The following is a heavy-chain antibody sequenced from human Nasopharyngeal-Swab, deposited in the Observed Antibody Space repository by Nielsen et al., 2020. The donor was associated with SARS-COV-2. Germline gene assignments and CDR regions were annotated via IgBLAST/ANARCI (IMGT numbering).Heavy chain of an antibody. CDR2: FDPEDGET. V-gene: IGHV1-24*01. D-gene: IGHD1-14*01. J-gene: IGHJ4*02. CDR3: ATADPAGSPSVWFDY. Sequence: ASVKVSCKVSGYTLTELSMHWVRQAPGKGLEWMGGFDPEDGETIYAQKFQGRVTMTEDTSKDTASMELSSLRSEDTAVYYCATADPAGSPSVWFDYWGQGTLVTVSS. CDR1: GYTLTELS.